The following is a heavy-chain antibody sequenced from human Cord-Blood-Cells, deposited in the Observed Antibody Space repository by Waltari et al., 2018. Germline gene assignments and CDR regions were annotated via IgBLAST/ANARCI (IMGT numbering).Heavy chain of an antibody. CDR2: INHSGRP. J-gene: IGHJ3*02. Sequence: QVQLQQWGAGLLKPSETLSLTCAVYGGSFSGYYWSWIRQPPGKGLEGIGEINHSGRPNYTPSLKSRVTISVDTSKNQFSLKLSSVTAADTAVYYCARGRDYGEGAFDIWGQGTMVTDSS. CDR3: ARGRDYGEGAFDI. V-gene: IGHV4-34*01. CDR1: GGSFSGYY. D-gene: IGHD4-17*01.